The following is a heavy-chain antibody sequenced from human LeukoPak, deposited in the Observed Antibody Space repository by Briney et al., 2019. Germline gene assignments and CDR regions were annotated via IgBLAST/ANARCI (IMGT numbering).Heavy chain of an antibody. D-gene: IGHD2-8*01. CDR3: AREPYCSNGVCYTYYRYYYMDV. J-gene: IGHJ6*03. CDR1: GDSVSSNSAA. V-gene: IGHV6-1*01. CDR2: TYYKSKWYN. Sequence: SQTLSLTCAISGDSVSSNSAAWNWIRQSPSRGLEWLGRTYYKSKWYNDYAVSVKSRITINPDTSKNQFSLQLNSVTPEDTAVYYCAREPYCSNGVCYTYYRYYYMDVWGKGTTVTVSS.